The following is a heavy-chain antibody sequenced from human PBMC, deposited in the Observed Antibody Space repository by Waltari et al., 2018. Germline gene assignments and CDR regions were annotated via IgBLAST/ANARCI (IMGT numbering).Heavy chain of an antibody. J-gene: IGHJ4*02. CDR3: ARVMAALDY. D-gene: IGHD6-6*01. V-gene: IGHV4-38-2*01. Sequence: QVQLQESGPGLVKPSETLSLTCAVSGYSISSGYYWGWIRQPPGKGLEWIGSIYHSGSTYYNPSLKSRVTISVDTSKNQFSLKLSSVTAADTAVYYCARVMAALDYWGQGTLVTVSS. CDR2: IYHSGST. CDR1: GYSISSGYY.